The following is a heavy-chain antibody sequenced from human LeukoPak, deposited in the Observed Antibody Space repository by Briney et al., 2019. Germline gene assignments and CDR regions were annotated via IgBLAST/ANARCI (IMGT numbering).Heavy chain of an antibody. CDR1: GGSISSYY. V-gene: IGHV4-4*07. CDR3: ARDRGDYIFDY. Sequence: SETLSLTCTVSGGSISSYYWSWIRQPPGKGLEWIGRMYTSGSTNYNPSLRSQVTMSVDTSKNQFSLKVTSVTAADTAVYYCARDRGDYIFDYWGQGTLVTVSS. D-gene: IGHD4-17*01. J-gene: IGHJ4*02. CDR2: MYTSGST.